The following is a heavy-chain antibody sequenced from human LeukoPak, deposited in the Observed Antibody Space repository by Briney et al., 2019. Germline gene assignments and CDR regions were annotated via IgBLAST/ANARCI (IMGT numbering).Heavy chain of an antibody. CDR2: ISSTGANT. Sequence: GGSLRLSSAASGFTFSSYAMSWVRQAPGKGLEWVSGISSTGANTYYADSVKGRFTISRDNSKNTLHLQMDGLRAEDTAVYYCARVNYGSATKEDYWGQGTLVTVSS. V-gene: IGHV3-23*01. D-gene: IGHD3-10*01. CDR1: GFTFSSYA. CDR3: ARVNYGSATKEDY. J-gene: IGHJ4*02.